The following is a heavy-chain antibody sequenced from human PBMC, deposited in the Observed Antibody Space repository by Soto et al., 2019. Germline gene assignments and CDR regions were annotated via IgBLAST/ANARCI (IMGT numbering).Heavy chain of an antibody. CDR3: ARTKTSSTSFHVDY. J-gene: IGHJ4*02. CDR2: IYYSGST. V-gene: IGHV4-31*03. D-gene: IGHD2-2*01. Sequence: QVQLQESGPGLVNPSQTLSLTCTVSGGSISSGDYYWTWIRHHPGKGLEWIGYIYYSGSTKQNPSLKSRITISVDTSKNQCSLKLNSVTAADTAVYYCARTKTSSTSFHVDYWGQGTQVTVSS. CDR1: GGSISSGDYY.